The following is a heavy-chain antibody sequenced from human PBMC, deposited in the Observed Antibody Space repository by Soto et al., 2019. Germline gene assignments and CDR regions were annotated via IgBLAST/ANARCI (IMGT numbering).Heavy chain of an antibody. D-gene: IGHD6-19*01. CDR1: GGTFSSYT. V-gene: IGHV1-69*02. J-gene: IGHJ4*02. CDR3: ARGSPSIAVAGTTFDY. CDR2: IIPILGIA. Sequence: SVKFSCKASGGTFSSYTISWVRQALGQGLEWMGRIIPILGIANYAQKFQGRVTITADKSTSTAYMELSSLRSEDTAVYYCARGSPSIAVAGTTFDYWGQGTLVTVSS.